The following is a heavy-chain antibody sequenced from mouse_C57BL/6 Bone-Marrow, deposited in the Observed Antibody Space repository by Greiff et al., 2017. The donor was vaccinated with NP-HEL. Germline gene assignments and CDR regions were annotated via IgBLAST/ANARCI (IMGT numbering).Heavy chain of an antibody. V-gene: IGHV1-4*01. CDR3: ARREDYGNGAYFDY. Sequence: VQLQQSGAELARPGASVKMSCKASGYTFTSYTMHWVKQRPGRGLEWIGYINPSSGYTKYNQKFKDKATLTADKSSSTAYMQLSSLTSEDSAVYYCARREDYGNGAYFDYWGQGTTLTVSS. CDR2: INPSSGYT. CDR1: GYTFTSYT. J-gene: IGHJ2*01. D-gene: IGHD1-1*01.